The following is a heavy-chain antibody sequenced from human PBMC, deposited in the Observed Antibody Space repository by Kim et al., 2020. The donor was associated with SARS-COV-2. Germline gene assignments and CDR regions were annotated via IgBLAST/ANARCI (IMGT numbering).Heavy chain of an antibody. V-gene: IGHV3-23*01. Sequence: SADTAKGRFTISRDNSKTTLYLQMNSLRAEDTAVYYCAKVEIAAAGPFGYWAQGTLVTVSS. CDR3: AKVEIAAAGPFGY. D-gene: IGHD6-13*01. J-gene: IGHJ4*02.